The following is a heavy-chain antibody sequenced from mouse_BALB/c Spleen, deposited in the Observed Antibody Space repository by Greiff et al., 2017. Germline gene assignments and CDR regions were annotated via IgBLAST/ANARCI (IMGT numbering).Heavy chain of an antibody. Sequence: EVKLVESGAELVRPGALVKLSCKASGFNIKDYYMHWVKQRPEQGLEWIGWIDPENGNTIYDPKFHGKASITADTSSNTAYLQLSSLTSEDTAVYYCAILSWFAYWGQGTLVTVSA. J-gene: IGHJ3*01. CDR2: IDPENGNT. CDR1: GFNIKDYY. CDR3: AILSWFAY. V-gene: IGHV14-1*02.